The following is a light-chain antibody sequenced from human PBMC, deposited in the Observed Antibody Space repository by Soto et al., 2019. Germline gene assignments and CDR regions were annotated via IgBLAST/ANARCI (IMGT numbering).Light chain of an antibody. J-gene: IGKJ2*01. V-gene: IGKV3-20*01. CDR3: QQYGSSPPYN. CDR2: GAS. CDR1: QSVSSSY. Sequence: EIVLTQSPGTLSLSPGERATLSCRASQSVSSSYLAWYQQKPGQAPRLLIYGASSRATGIPDRFSGSGSGTDFPLTINRLEPEEFGVYYCQQYGSSPPYNFGKGTKLEIK.